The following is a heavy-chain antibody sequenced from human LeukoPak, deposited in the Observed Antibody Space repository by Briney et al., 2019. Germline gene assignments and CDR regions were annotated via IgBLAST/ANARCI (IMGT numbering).Heavy chain of an antibody. Sequence: GGSLRLSCAASGFTFSSYAMSWVRQAPGKGLEWVSAISGSGGSTYYADSVKGRFTISRDNSKNTLYLQMNSLRAEDTAVYYCAKSAISFGVVIIYFDYWGQGTLVTVSS. CDR1: GFTFSSYA. CDR3: AKSAISFGVVIIYFDY. D-gene: IGHD3-3*01. J-gene: IGHJ4*02. CDR2: ISGSGGST. V-gene: IGHV3-23*01.